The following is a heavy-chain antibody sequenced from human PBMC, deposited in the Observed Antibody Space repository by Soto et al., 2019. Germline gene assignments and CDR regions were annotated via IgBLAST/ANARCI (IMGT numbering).Heavy chain of an antibody. V-gene: IGHV3-30*18. Sequence: GGSLRLSCAASGFTFSSYGMHWVRQAPGKGLEWVAVISYDGSNKYYADSVKGRFTISRDNSKNTLYLQMNSLRAEDTAVYYCAKDVLGYDSSAHLDYWGQGTLVTVSS. CDR2: ISYDGSNK. CDR3: AKDVLGYDSSAHLDY. CDR1: GFTFSSYG. J-gene: IGHJ4*02. D-gene: IGHD3-22*01.